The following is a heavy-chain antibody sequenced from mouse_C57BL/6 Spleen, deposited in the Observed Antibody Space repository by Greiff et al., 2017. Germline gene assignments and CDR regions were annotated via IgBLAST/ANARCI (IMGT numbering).Heavy chain of an antibody. D-gene: IGHD2-12*01. CDR3: ASSYYNYFDY. Sequence: VQLQQSGPELVKPGASVKISCKASGYSFTGYYMNWVKQSPEKSLEWIGEISPSTGGTTYNQKFKAKATLTVDKSSSTAYMQLKSLTSEDSAVYYCASSYYNYFDYWGQGTTLTVSS. CDR1: GYSFTGYY. V-gene: IGHV1-42*01. CDR2: ISPSTGGT. J-gene: IGHJ2*01.